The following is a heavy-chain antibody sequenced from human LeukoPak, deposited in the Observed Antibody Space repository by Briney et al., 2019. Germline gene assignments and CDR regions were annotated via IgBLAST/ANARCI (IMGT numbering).Heavy chain of an antibody. CDR3: ARECEAYFISVDY. Sequence: ASVKVSCKASGYTFIGYYMHWVRLAPGQGLEWMGWINPNSGGTNYAQKFQGRVTMTRDTSISTAYMELSRLRSDDTAVYYCARECEAYFISVDYWGQGTLLTVSS. CDR1: GYTFIGYY. J-gene: IGHJ4*02. CDR2: INPNSGGT. V-gene: IGHV1-2*02. D-gene: IGHD2-21*01.